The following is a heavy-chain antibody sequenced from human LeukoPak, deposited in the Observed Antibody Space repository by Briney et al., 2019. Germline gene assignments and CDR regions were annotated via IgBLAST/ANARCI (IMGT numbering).Heavy chain of an antibody. CDR2: IRFDGSND. CDR3: ANDLGWIQLNLG. V-gene: IGHV3-30*02. Sequence: GGSLRLSCAASGFTFSSYGMHWVRQAPGKGLEWVAFIRFDGSNDYYGDSVKGRFTISRDNSNNTLYLQMNSLRAEDTAVYYCANDLGWIQLNLGRGQGTLVTVSS. D-gene: IGHD5-18*01. CDR1: GFTFSSYG. J-gene: IGHJ4*02.